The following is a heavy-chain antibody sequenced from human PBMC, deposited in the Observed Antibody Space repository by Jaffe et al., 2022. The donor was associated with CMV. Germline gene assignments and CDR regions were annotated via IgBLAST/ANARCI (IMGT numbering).Heavy chain of an antibody. J-gene: IGHJ4*02. CDR2: IYYSGST. CDR3: ARHVTGYSKYGAVDY. CDR1: GGSISSSSYY. V-gene: IGHV4-39*01. D-gene: IGHD5-18*01. Sequence: QLQLQESGPGLVKPSETLSLTCTVSGGSISSSSYYWGWIRQPPGKGLEWIGSIYYSGSTYYNPSLKSRVTISVDTSKNQFSLKLSSVTAADTAVYYCARHVTGYSKYGAVDYWGQGTLVTVSS.